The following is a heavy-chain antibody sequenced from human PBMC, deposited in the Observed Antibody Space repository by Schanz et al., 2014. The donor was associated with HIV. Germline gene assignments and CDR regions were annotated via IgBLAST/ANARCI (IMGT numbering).Heavy chain of an antibody. CDR1: GFTFSSFG. CDR2: IWYDGGYK. D-gene: IGHD1-26*01. V-gene: IGHV3-33*01. J-gene: IGHJ6*02. CDR3: ARTSRIVIPDRDPRLSYLYGMDV. Sequence: QVQLVESGGGVVQPGRSLRLSCAASGFTFSSFGMHWVRQAPGKGLEWVAVIWYDGGYKSYADSVKDRFTISRDNSKNTLYLQMNGLRADDTAVYYCARTSRIVIPDRDPRLSYLYGMDVWGQGTTVTVSS.